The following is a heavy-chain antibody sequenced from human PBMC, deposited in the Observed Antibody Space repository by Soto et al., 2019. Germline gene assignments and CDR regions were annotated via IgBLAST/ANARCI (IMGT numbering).Heavy chain of an antibody. D-gene: IGHD3-22*01. J-gene: IGHJ6*02. CDR1: GGSFSGYY. V-gene: IGHV4-34*01. CDR2: INHIGST. CDR3: ARGEYESSSRHHFYYYYGMDV. Sequence: SETLSLTCAVYGGSFSGYYWTWIRQPPGKGLDWIGEINHIGSTNYNPSLKSRVTISVDTSKNQFSLRLSSVTAADTALYYCARGEYESSSRHHFYYYYGMDVWGQGTTVPVSS.